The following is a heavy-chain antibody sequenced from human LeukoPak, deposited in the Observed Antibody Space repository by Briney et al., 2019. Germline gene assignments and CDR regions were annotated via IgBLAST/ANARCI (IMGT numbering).Heavy chain of an antibody. CDR1: GFTVSSNY. D-gene: IGHD6-13*01. CDR2: IYSGGST. Sequence: GGSLRLSCAASGFTVSSNYMSWVRQAPGKGLEWVSVIYSGGSTYYADSVKGRFTISRHNSKNTLYLQMNSLRAEDTAVYYCARVNSSSWQTYFDYWGQGTLVTVSS. J-gene: IGHJ4*02. V-gene: IGHV3-53*04. CDR3: ARVNSSSWQTYFDY.